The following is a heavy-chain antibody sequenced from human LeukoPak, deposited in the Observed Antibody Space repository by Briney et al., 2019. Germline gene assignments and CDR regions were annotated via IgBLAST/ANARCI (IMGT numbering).Heavy chain of an antibody. CDR3: ARDAVDTANAV. CDR1: GFTFPTYL. Sequence: GSLRLSFSASGFTFPTYLMHWVRQAPGKGLVWVSHINSDGSITSYADSVKGRFTISRDNAKNTLYLQMNSLRAEDTAVYYCARDAVDTANAVWGQGTTVTVSS. J-gene: IGHJ6*02. D-gene: IGHD5-18*01. V-gene: IGHV3-74*01. CDR2: INSDGSIT.